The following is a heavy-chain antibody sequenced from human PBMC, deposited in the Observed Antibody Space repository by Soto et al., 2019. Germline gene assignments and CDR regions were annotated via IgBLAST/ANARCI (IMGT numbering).Heavy chain of an antibody. D-gene: IGHD1-1*01. CDR3: ARGKLERRGYYYYGMDV. CDR2: IYHSGST. V-gene: IGHV4-4*02. J-gene: IGHJ6*02. Sequence: SSETLSLTCAVSGGSISSSNLWSWVRQPPGKGLEWIGEIYHSGSTYYNPSLKSRVTISVDTSKNQFSLKLSSVTAADTAVYYCARGKLERRGYYYYGMDVWGQGTTVTVSS. CDR1: GGSISSSNL.